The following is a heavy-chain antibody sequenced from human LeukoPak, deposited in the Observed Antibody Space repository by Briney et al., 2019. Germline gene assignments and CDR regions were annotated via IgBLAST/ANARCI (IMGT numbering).Heavy chain of an antibody. CDR3: ARGVSSGPDY. V-gene: IGHV1-46*01. CDR1: GYTFTDFS. CDR2: INPSGGST. D-gene: IGHD6-19*01. Sequence: GASVKVSCKTSGYTFTDFSIHWVRQASGQGLEWMGIINPSGGSTSYAQKFQGRVTMTRDMSTSTVYMELSSLRSEDTAVYYCARGVSSGPDYWGQGTLVTVSS. J-gene: IGHJ4*02.